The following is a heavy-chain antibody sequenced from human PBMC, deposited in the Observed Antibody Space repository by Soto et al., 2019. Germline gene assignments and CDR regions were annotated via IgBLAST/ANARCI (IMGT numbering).Heavy chain of an antibody. CDR2: ISYDGSNK. CDR1: GFTFSSYG. J-gene: IGHJ3*02. D-gene: IGHD2-21*02. V-gene: IGHV3-30*03. Sequence: QVQLVESGGGVVQPGRSLRLSCAASGFTFSSYGMHWVRQAPGKGLEWVAVISYDGSNKYYADSVKGRFTISRDNSKNTLYMQMNSLRAEDTAVYYCARVECGGVCYSFYAFHIWGQETMVTVSS. CDR3: ARVECGGVCYSFYAFHI.